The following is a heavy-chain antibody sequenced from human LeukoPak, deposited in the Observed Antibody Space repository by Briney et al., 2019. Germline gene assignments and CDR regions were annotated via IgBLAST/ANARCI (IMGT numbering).Heavy chain of an antibody. CDR3: TRNTVTVHFDY. CDR1: GFTFDDYA. D-gene: IGHD4-17*01. Sequence: HSGGSLRLSCSASGFTFDDYAVSWFRQAPGKGLEWVGFIRSKAFGGTPEYAASVRGIFTISRDDSKSIAYLQMNSLKTEDTAVYYCTRNTVTVHFDYWSQGTLVTVSS. CDR2: IRSKAFGGTP. V-gene: IGHV3-49*03. J-gene: IGHJ4*02.